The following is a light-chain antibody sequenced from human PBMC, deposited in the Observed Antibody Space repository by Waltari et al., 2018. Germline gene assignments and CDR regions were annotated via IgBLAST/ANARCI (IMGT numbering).Light chain of an antibody. CDR2: DVS. CDR3: SSFTRSDTPLYV. J-gene: IGLJ1*01. V-gene: IGLV2-14*03. CDR1: SSDVGGYDY. Sequence: QSALTQPASVSGSPGQSITISCTGTSSDVGGYDYVSWYQHHPGRAPTLMIYDVSNRPSGVSGRFSGSKSGNTASLTISGLQTEDEADYYCSSFTRSDTPLYVFGTGTKVTVL.